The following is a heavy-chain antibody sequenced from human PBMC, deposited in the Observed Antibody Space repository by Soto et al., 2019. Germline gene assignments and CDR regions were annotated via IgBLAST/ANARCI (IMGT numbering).Heavy chain of an antibody. CDR2: IIPMFATA. CDR3: STDGALCRGGSCYYASQN. CDR1: GGTFSNYG. J-gene: IGHJ4*02. Sequence: GASVKVSCKASGGTFSNYGISWVRQAPGQGLEWMGGIIPMFATANYAQKFQGRVTITADESTITAYMELSSLRSEDTAVYYCSTDGALCRGGSCYYASQNWGQGTLVTVSS. D-gene: IGHD2-15*01. V-gene: IGHV1-69*13.